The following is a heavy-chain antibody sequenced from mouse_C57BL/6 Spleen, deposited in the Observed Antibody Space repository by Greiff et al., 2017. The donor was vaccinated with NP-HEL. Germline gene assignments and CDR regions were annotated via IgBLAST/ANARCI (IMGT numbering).Heavy chain of an antibody. CDR3: ARGGYSDWYFDV. V-gene: IGHV1-52*01. CDR2: IDPSDGGT. J-gene: IGHJ1*03. Sequence: QVQLQQPGAELVRPGSSVKLSCKASGYTFTSYWMHWVKQRPIQGLEWIGNIDPSDGGTHYNQKFKDKATLTVDKSSSTAYMQLSSLTSEDSAVYYCARGGYSDWYFDVGGTGTTVTVSS. CDR1: GYTFTSYW. D-gene: IGHD2-12*01.